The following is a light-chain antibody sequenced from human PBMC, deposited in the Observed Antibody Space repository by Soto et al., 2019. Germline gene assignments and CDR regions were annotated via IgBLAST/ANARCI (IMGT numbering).Light chain of an antibody. CDR2: EVS. Sequence: QSALTQPPSVSGPPGQSVTISCTGTSSDVGSYNRVSWYQQPPGTAPNLMIYEVSNRPSGVPDRFSGSKSGNTASLTISGLQAEDEAEYYCSSYTSSSTFVFGGGTKLTVL. CDR1: SSDVGSYNR. CDR3: SSYTSSSTFV. J-gene: IGLJ2*01. V-gene: IGLV2-18*02.